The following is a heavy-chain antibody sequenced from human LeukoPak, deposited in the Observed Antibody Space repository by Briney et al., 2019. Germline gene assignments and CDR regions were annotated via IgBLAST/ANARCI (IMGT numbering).Heavy chain of an antibody. D-gene: IGHD3-22*01. V-gene: IGHV3-30*02. J-gene: IGHJ4*02. CDR3: AKDERGYYDSSGFFGAIDY. CDR1: GFTFNRYA. CDR2: IWYDGSNK. Sequence: GGSLRLSCAASGFTFNRYAMHWVRQAPGKGLEWVAFIWYDGSNKYYADSVKGRFTVSRDNSKNTLYLQMNSLRAEDTAVYYCAKDERGYYDSSGFFGAIDYWGQGFLVSVSS.